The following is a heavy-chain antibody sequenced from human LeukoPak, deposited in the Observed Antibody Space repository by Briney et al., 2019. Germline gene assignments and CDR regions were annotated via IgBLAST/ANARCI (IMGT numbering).Heavy chain of an antibody. CDR3: ARCQYYYYYMDV. CDR2: INPNSGGT. J-gene: IGHJ6*03. D-gene: IGHD5/OR15-5a*01. V-gene: IGHV1-2*02. Sequence: ASVKVSCKASGYTFTGYYMHWVRQAPGQGLEWIGWINPNSGGTNYAQKFQGRVTMTRDTSISTAYMELSRLRSDDTAVYYCARCQYYYYYMDVWGKGTTVTVSS. CDR1: GYTFTGYY.